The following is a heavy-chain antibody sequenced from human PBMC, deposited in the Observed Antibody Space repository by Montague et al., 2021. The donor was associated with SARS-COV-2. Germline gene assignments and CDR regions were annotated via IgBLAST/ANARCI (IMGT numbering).Heavy chain of an antibody. D-gene: IGHD1-1*01. CDR2: TYYRSKWYS. Sequence: CAISGDSVSSNSATWNWVRQSPSRGLEWLGRTYYRSKWYSDYAVSVRGRVTINPDTSKNQFSLQLNSVTPEDTAMYYCTSGREGNYDVMDVWGQGTTVTVSS. J-gene: IGHJ6*02. CDR1: GDSVSSNSAT. V-gene: IGHV6-1*01. CDR3: TSGREGNYDVMDV.